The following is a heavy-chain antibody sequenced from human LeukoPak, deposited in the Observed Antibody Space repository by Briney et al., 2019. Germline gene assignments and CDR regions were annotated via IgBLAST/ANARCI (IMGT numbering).Heavy chain of an antibody. CDR3: ARGVITMVRGVITRYGMDV. J-gene: IGHJ6*02. V-gene: IGHV4-31*03. D-gene: IGHD3-10*01. CDR1: GGSISSGGYY. Sequence: SETLSLTCTVSGGSISSGGYYWSWIRQHPGKGLEWIGYIYYSGSTYYNPSLKSRVTISVDTSKNQFSLKLSSVTAADTAVYYCARGVITMVRGVITRYGMDVWGQGTTVTVSS. CDR2: IYYSGST.